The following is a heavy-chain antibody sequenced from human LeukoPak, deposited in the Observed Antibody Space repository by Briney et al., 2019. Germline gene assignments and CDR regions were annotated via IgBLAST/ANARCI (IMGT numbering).Heavy chain of an antibody. D-gene: IGHD3-9*01. CDR3: ARGTHYDILTGLYYYYMDV. J-gene: IGHJ6*03. V-gene: IGHV4-4*07. CDR2: IYTSGST. Sequence: SETLSLTCTVSGGSISSYYWSWIRQPAGKGLEWIGRIYTSGSTNYNPSLKSRVTMSVDTSKNQFSLKLSSVTAADTAVYYCARGTHYDILTGLYYYYMDVWGKGTTATVSS. CDR1: GGSISSYY.